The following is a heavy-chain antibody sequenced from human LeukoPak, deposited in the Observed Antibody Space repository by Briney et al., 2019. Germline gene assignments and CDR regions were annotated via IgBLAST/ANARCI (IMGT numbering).Heavy chain of an antibody. CDR3: ARDEYYDFWSGYFDYYGMDV. J-gene: IGHJ6*02. CDR2: IKQDGSEK. CDR1: GFTFSSYW. D-gene: IGHD3-3*01. V-gene: IGHV3-7*01. Sequence: RGSLRLSCAASGFTFSSYWMGWVRQAPGKGLEWVANIKQDGSEKYYVDSVKGRFTISRDNAKNSLYLQMNSLRAEDTAVYYCARDEYYDFWSGYFDYYGMDVWGQGTTVTVSS.